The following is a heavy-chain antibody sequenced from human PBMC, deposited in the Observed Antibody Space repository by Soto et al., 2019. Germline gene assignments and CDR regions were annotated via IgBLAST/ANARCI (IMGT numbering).Heavy chain of an antibody. CDR1: GGSFSGYY. Sequence: SETLSLTCAVYGGSFSGYYWSWIRQPPGKGLEWIGEINHSGSTNYNPSLKGRFTISRDNAKNSLYLQMNSLRAEDTALYYCVKGVYYDILTGCLNWGQGILVTVSS. CDR3: VKGVYYDILTGCLN. J-gene: IGHJ4*02. V-gene: IGHV4-34*10. D-gene: IGHD3-9*01. CDR2: INHSGST.